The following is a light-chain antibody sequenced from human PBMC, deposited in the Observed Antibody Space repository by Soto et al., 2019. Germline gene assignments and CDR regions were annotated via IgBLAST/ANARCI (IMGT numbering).Light chain of an antibody. CDR2: AAS. V-gene: IGKV1-9*01. Sequence: IQLTQSPSSLSASVGDSVTITCRASQGISRYLSWYQQKPGRAPKLLISAASTLQSGVPARFSGSGSGTDFTLSITSLQSEDFATYYCQQLNTFPVTVGGGTKVDIK. J-gene: IGKJ4*01. CDR1: QGISRY. CDR3: QQLNTFPVT.